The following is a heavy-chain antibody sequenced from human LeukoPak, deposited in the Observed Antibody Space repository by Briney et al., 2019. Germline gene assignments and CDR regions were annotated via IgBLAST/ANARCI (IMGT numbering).Heavy chain of an antibody. CDR1: GGSISSYY. CDR2: ICYSGST. D-gene: IGHD3-3*01. CDR3: ARGHDFWSGYYQGFDP. J-gene: IGHJ5*02. V-gene: IGHV4-59*01. Sequence: SETLSLTCTVSGGSISSYYWSWIRQPPGKGLEWIGYICYSGSTNYNPSLKSRVTISVDTSKNQFSLKLSSVTAADTAVYYCARGHDFWSGYYQGFDPWGQGTLVTVSS.